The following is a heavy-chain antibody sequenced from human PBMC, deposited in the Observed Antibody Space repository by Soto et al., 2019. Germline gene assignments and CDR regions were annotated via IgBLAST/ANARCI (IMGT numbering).Heavy chain of an antibody. J-gene: IGHJ6*02. CDR1: GGSISSYY. CDR3: ARDYLGYSSSWSYYYYGMDV. D-gene: IGHD6-13*01. V-gene: IGHV4-59*01. Sequence: SETLSLTCAVSGGSISSYYWSWIRQPPGKGLEWIGYIYYSGSTNYNPSLKSRVTISVDTSKNQFSLKLSSVTAADTAVYYCARDYLGYSSSWSYYYYGMDVWGQGTTVTVSS. CDR2: IYYSGST.